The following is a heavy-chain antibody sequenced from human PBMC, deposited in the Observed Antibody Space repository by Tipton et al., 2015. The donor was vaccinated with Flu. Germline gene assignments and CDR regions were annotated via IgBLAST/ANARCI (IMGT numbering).Heavy chain of an antibody. CDR1: GDSMSSTSYY. Sequence: GLVKPSETLSLTCIVSGDSMSSTSYYWGWIRQPPGQGLEWIGSFYYTGDTFYRPSLKSRATISVDTSKSQFSLKLRSVTAADTAVYYCARLSYYDVDLKNFYFDYWGQGALVTVSS. D-gene: IGHD3-10*02. J-gene: IGHJ4*02. V-gene: IGHV4-39*01. CDR2: FYYTGDT. CDR3: ARLSYYDVDLKNFYFDY.